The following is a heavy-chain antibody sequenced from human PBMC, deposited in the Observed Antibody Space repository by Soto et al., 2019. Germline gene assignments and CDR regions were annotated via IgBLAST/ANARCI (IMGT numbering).Heavy chain of an antibody. Sequence: QLQLQGSGSGLVKPSQTLSLTCAVSGGSISSGGYSWGWIRQPPGKGLEWIGYISHSGSTYYNPSLKSRVTISLDRSKNQFFLKLSSVTAADTAVYYCARGGLLPDYWGQGTLVTVSS. J-gene: IGHJ4*02. V-gene: IGHV4-30-2*01. CDR2: ISHSGST. CDR1: GGSISSGGYS. D-gene: IGHD6-19*01. CDR3: ARGGLLPDY.